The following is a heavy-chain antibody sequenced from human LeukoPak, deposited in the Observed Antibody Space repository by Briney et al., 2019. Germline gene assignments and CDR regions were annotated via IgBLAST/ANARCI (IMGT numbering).Heavy chain of an antibody. J-gene: IGHJ4*02. Sequence: PGGSLRLSCAASGFTFDDYAMHWVRQAPGKGLEWVSGNSWNSCSIGYADSVKGRVTISRDNAKNSLYLQMNSLRAEDTALYYCAKDIFGNSGVSSSSAFDYWGQGTLVTVSS. D-gene: IGHD6-13*01. CDR3: AKDIFGNSGVSSSSAFDY. CDR1: GFTFDDYA. CDR2: NSWNSCSI. V-gene: IGHV3-9*01.